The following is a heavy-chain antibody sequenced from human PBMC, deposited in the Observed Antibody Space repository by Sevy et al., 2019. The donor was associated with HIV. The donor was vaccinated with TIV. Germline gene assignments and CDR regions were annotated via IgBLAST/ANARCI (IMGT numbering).Heavy chain of an antibody. V-gene: IGHV3-30-3*01. J-gene: IGHJ4*02. Sequence: AGSLRLSCAASGFTFSNHDMHWVRQAPGKGLEWVAVISHDGNYKNYADSVKVRFTISRDDFKNTLYLQMSSLRPGDTAVYFCARLFSCGGDCYYLDYWGQGALVTVSS. CDR3: ARLFSCGGDCYYLDY. CDR2: ISHDGNYK. CDR1: GFTFSNHD. D-gene: IGHD2-21*02.